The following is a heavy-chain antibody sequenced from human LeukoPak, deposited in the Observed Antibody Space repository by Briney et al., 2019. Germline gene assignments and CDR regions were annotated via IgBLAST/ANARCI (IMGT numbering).Heavy chain of an antibody. CDR2: IYSSGTT. J-gene: IGHJ4*02. Sequence: SQTLSLTCTVSGGSVCSGDYYWGWIRQHPGKGLEWIGYIYSSGTTYYNPSLKSRLIISVDTPKNQFSLKLSSVTAADTAVYYCARAAQNWNNAPYFDFWGQETLVTVSS. CDR3: ARAAQNWNNAPYFDF. D-gene: IGHD1-1*01. V-gene: IGHV4-31*03. CDR1: GGSVCSGDYY.